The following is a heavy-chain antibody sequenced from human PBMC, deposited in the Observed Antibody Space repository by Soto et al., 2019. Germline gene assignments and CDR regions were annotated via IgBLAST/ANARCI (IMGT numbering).Heavy chain of an antibody. J-gene: IGHJ6*02. CDR2: IWYDGSNK. D-gene: IGHD4-17*01. Sequence: GWSLRLSCAASGFTFSSYGMHWVRQAPGRGLEWVACIWYDGSNKYYADSVKGRFTISRDNSKNTLYLQMNSRRAEDTAVYYCARDLYYGENSGMDVWGQGTTVTVSS. CDR3: ARDLYYGENSGMDV. CDR1: GFTFSSYG. V-gene: IGHV3-30*02.